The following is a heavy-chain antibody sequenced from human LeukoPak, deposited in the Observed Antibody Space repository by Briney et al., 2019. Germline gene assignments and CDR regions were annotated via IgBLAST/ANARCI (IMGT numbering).Heavy chain of an antibody. CDR3: ARCWVFGGGDCPTDY. V-gene: IGHV3-64*01. D-gene: IGHD2-21*01. Sequence: PGGSLRLSCAASGFTFSNYAMNWVRQAPGKGLEYVSAMSSNGGSTYYANYVKGRFTISRDNSKNTLYLQMSSLRAEDTAVYYCARCWVFGGGDCPTDYWGQGSLVIVSS. CDR2: MSSNGGST. CDR1: GFTFSNYA. J-gene: IGHJ4*02.